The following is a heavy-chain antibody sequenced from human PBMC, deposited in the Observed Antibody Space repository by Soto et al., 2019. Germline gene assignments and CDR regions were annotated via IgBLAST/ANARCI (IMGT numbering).Heavy chain of an antibody. Sequence: EVQLVESGGGVVHPGTSLRLSCVGSGFTFSSYWMTWVRQAPGKGLEWVANIKQDESEKYYVDSVKGRFTISRDNAKNSLYLQMNSLIAEDTAVHFCARPEGYCSGGSCFPFAHWGQGTRVTVSP. V-gene: IGHV3-7*01. CDR3: ARPEGYCSGGSCFPFAH. J-gene: IGHJ4*02. D-gene: IGHD2-15*01. CDR1: GFTFSSYW. CDR2: IKQDESEK.